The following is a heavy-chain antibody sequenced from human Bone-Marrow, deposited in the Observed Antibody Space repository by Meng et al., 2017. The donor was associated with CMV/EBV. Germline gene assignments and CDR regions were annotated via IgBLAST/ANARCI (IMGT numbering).Heavy chain of an antibody. CDR2: INSDGTST. CDR3: ARRGVPAAINWYFDL. V-gene: IGHV3-74*01. D-gene: IGHD2-2*02. J-gene: IGHJ2*01. CDR1: GFTFSSYA. Sequence: SGFTFSSYAMHWVRQAPGKGLVWVSRINSDGTSTSYADSVKGRFTISRDNAKNTLYLQMNSLRAEDTAVYYCARRGVPAAINWYFDLWGRGTLVTVSS.